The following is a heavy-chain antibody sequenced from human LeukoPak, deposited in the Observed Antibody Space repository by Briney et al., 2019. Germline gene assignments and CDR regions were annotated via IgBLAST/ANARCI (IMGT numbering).Heavy chain of an antibody. CDR1: GGSISSYY. D-gene: IGHD3-3*01. CDR2: IYYSGST. J-gene: IGHJ4*02. Sequence: SETLSLTCTVSGGSISSYYWSWIRQPPGKGLEWIGYIYYSGSTNYNPSLKSRVTISVDTSKSQFSLKLSSVTAADTAVYYCARHSSATIFRVVNQGPDYWGQGTLVTVSS. V-gene: IGHV4-59*08. CDR3: ARHSSATIFRVVNQGPDY.